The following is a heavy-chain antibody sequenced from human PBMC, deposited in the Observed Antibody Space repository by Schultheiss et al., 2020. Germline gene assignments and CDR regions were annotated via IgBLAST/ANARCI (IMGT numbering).Heavy chain of an antibody. V-gene: IGHV4-39*07. Sequence: SETLSLTCTVSGDSISSSSYYWGWIRQPPGKGLEWIGNIYYSGSTYYNPSLKSRITISVDTSKNQFSLKLSSVTAADTAVYYCARGAGTTLCNWFDPWGQGTLVTVSS. CDR3: ARGAGTTLCNWFDP. J-gene: IGHJ5*02. CDR2: IYYSGST. D-gene: IGHD1-7*01. CDR1: GDSISSSSYY.